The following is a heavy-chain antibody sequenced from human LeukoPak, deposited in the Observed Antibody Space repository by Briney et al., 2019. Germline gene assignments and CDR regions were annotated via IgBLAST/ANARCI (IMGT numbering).Heavy chain of an antibody. D-gene: IGHD5-12*01. CDR1: GFTFSIYS. CDR2: IDSSSYNI. J-gene: IGHJ4*02. V-gene: IGHV3-21*01. CDR3: ARDPSGLYIDY. Sequence: GGSLRLSCAASGFTFSIYSMNWVRQAPGKGLEWVSSIDSSSYNIYYADSVKGRFTISRDNAQSSVFLQMNSLRAEDTAVYYCARDPSGLYIDYWGQGTLVTVSS.